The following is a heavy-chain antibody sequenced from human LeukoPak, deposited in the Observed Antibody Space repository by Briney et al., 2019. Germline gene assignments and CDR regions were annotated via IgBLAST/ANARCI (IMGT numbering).Heavy chain of an antibody. V-gene: IGHV3-21*01. CDR2: ISRSSSHR. CDR3: ARGMAEIQDLDY. CDR1: GFTFSSYS. J-gene: IGHJ4*02. Sequence: GGSLRLSCAASGFTFSSYSMNWVRQAPGKGLEWVSSISRSSSHRFHADSVKGRFTISRDNAKNSLYLQMNSLRAEDTAVYYCARGMAEIQDLDYWGQGTLVTVSS. D-gene: IGHD5-24*01.